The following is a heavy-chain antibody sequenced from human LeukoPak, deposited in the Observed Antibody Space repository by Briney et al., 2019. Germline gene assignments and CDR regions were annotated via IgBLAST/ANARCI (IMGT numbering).Heavy chain of an antibody. J-gene: IGHJ6*02. CDR3: ARPAGNTAMPQDYGMDV. Sequence: GESLKISCKGSGYSFTSYWIGWVRQMPGKGLEWMGIIYPGDPDTRYSPSFQGQVTISADKSISTAYLQWSSLKASDTAMYYCARPAGNTAMPQDYGMDVWGQGTTVTVSS. CDR1: GYSFTSYW. CDR2: IYPGDPDT. V-gene: IGHV5-51*01. D-gene: IGHD5-18*01.